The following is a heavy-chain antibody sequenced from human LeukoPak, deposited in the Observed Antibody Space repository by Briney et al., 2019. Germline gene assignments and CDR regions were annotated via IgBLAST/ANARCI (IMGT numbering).Heavy chain of an antibody. D-gene: IGHD4-17*01. CDR1: GFTFSNAW. Sequence: PGGSLRLSCAASGFTFSNAWMSWVRQPPGKGLEWVGEIYLRGNTNYNPSLESRVTISVDESKTQLSLRLESVTAADTAVYYCARGTITTVTDSWGPGTLVTVSS. J-gene: IGHJ4*02. V-gene: IGHV4-4*02. CDR2: IYLRGNT. CDR3: ARGTITTVTDS.